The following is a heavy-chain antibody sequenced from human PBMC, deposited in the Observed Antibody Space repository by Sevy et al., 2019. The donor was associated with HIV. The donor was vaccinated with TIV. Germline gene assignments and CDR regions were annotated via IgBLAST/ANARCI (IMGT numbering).Heavy chain of an antibody. Sequence: GGSLRLSCVVSGFNFRDYSVNWVRQAPGKGLEWVSSINNDGTYIFYGDSVKGRFTVSRDNAKNSLYLHMNSLRADDTAVYYCVRDGGDEYGAGSYYGPFDYWARGTLVTVSS. CDR1: GFNFRDYS. V-gene: IGHV3-21*06. J-gene: IGHJ4*02. D-gene: IGHD3-10*01. CDR2: INNDGTYI. CDR3: VRDGGDEYGAGSYYGPFDY.